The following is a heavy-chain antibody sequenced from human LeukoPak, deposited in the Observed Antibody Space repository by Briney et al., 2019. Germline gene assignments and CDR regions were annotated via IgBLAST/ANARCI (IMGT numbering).Heavy chain of an antibody. CDR3: AIWPTVSNHYFDY. CDR1: GGTFSSYA. D-gene: IGHD4-17*01. V-gene: IGHV1-69*13. J-gene: IGHJ4*02. Sequence: VASVKVSFKSSGGTFSSYAISWVRQAPGQGLEWMGGIIPIFGTANYAQKFQGRVTITADESTSTAYMELSSLRSEDTAVYYCAIWPTVSNHYFDYWGQGTLVTVSS. CDR2: IIPIFGTA.